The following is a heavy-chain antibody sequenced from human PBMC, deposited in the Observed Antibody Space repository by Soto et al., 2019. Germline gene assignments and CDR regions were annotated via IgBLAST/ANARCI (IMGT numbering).Heavy chain of an antibody. CDR2: ISYDGSNK. V-gene: IGHV3-30*18. D-gene: IGHD3-3*01. Sequence: QGQLVESGGDAVQPWRSLRLSCVGSGFTFKNHAMHWVRLAPGQGLEWVAYISYDGSNKAYGDSVQGRITISRDNSKNTVILQMNSLRVEDTGVFHCAKEGRSYYDFWSGSIGSVDIWGRGTTLTVSS. CDR3: AKEGRSYYDFWSGSIGSVDI. J-gene: IGHJ3*02. CDR1: GFTFKNHA.